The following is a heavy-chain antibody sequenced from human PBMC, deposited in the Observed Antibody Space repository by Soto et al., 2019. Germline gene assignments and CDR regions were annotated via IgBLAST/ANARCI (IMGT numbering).Heavy chain of an antibody. Sequence: KFAWTGAGYKFRYYQTHCLRQKPGQGLEWLGRINPKSGGTSTAQKFQGWVTMTRDRSISTVYMELTRLRSDDTAVYFCARGHSTDCSNGVCYVIYNRSMDVWGQGNSVTV. J-gene: IGHJ6*02. D-gene: IGHD2-8*01. CDR2: INPKSGGT. CDR1: GYKFRYYQ. CDR3: ARGHSTDCSNGVCYVIYNRSMDV. V-gene: IGHV1-2*04.